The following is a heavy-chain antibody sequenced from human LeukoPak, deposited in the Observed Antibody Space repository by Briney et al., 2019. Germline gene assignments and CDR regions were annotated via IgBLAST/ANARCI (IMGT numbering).Heavy chain of an antibody. D-gene: IGHD2-21*02. CDR1: GGSISSYY. J-gene: IGHJ4*02. V-gene: IGHV4-59*01. CDR2: IYYSGST. Sequence: SETLTLTCTVSGGSISSYYWSWIRQPPGKGLEWVGYIYYSGSTNYNPSLKSRVTISVDTSKNQFSLKLSSVTAADTAVYYCARSPAGEVTASFDYWGQGTLVTVSS. CDR3: ARSPAGEVTASFDY.